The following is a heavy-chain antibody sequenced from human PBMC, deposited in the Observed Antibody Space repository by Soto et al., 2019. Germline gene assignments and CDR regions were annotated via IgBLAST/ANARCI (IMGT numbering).Heavy chain of an antibody. D-gene: IGHD1-26*01. CDR2: IYYSGST. V-gene: IGHV4-39*01. CDR1: GGSISSSSYY. Sequence: SETLSLTCTVSGGSISSSSYYWGWIRQPPGKGLEWIGSIYYSGSTYYNPSLKSRVTISVDTSKNQFSLKLSSVTAADTAVYYCARPHSGSYFNWGQGTLVTVSS. CDR3: ARPHSGSYFN. J-gene: IGHJ4*02.